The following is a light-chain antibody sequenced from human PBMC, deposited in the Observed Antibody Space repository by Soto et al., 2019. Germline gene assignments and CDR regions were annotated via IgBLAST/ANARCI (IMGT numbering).Light chain of an antibody. J-gene: IGLJ3*02. CDR1: SGHSIYA. Sequence: QPVLTQSPSASASLGASVKLTCTLSSGHSIYAIAWHQQQPDKGPRFLMKLHSDGSHTKGDGIPDRFSGSSSGSERYLTISSLQSEDEADYYCQTWGTGIWVFDGGTKLTVL. CDR3: QTWGTGIWV. V-gene: IGLV4-69*01. CDR2: LHSDGSH.